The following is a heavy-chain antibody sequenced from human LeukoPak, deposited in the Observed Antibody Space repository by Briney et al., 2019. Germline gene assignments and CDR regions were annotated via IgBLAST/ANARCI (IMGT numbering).Heavy chain of an antibody. D-gene: IGHD2-2*01. CDR3: ARAEYCSSTSCFLFDY. J-gene: IGHJ4*02. V-gene: IGHV4-59*11. CDR1: GGSISSHY. CDR2: IYYSGST. Sequence: SETLSLTCTVSGGSISSHYWSWIRQPPGKGLEWIGYIYYSGSTNYSPSLKSRVTISVDTSKNQFSLKLSSVTAADTAVYYCARAEYCSSTSCFLFDYWGQGTLVTVSS.